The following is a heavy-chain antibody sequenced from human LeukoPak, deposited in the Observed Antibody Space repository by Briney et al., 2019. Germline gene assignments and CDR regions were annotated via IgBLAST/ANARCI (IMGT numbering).Heavy chain of an antibody. CDR3: AREAPQEPHDY. CDR1: GFTFSSYT. CDR2: ISYDGSNK. J-gene: IGHJ4*02. V-gene: IGHV3-30*04. D-gene: IGHD1-14*01. Sequence: PGRSLRLSCAASGFTFSSYTMHWVRQAPGKGPEWVAVISYDGSNKYYADSVKGRFTISRDNSKNTLYLQMNSLRAEDTAVYYCAREAPQEPHDYWGQGTLVTVSS.